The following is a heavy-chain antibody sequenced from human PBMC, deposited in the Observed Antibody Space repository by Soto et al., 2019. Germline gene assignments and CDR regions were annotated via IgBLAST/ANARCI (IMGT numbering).Heavy chain of an antibody. V-gene: IGHV4-34*09. Sequence: TLSLTCAVYGGSFSGYYWSWIRQPPGKGLEWIGEINHSGNTNYNPSLKTRVTISVDTSKNQFSLKLSSVTAADTAVYYCARDRAGGYDIVTGKNWFDSWAQGALVTVSS. CDR1: GGSFSGYY. D-gene: IGHD3-9*01. J-gene: IGHJ5*01. CDR2: INHSGNT. CDR3: ARDRAGGYDIVTGKNWFDS.